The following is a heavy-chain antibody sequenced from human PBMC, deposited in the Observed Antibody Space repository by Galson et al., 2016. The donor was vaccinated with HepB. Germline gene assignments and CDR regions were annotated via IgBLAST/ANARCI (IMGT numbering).Heavy chain of an antibody. V-gene: IGHV3-15*01. J-gene: IGHJ4*02. Sequence: SLRLSCAASGFTFSKAWFTWVRQAPGKGLEWVGRIRPQRDRKTPVYDAPVEGRFTISRHDSKSTLYLQMNSLTTEDTALYYCYGHLDHWGRGTLVTVSS. CDR3: YGHLDH. D-gene: IGHD4-17*01. CDR1: GFTFSKAW. CDR2: IRPQRDRKTP.